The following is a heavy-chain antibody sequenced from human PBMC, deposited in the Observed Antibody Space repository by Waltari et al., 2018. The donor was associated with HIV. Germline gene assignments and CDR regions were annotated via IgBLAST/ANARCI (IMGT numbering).Heavy chain of an antibody. CDR1: GGSINNYY. V-gene: IGHV4-59*01. J-gene: IGHJ6*02. Sequence: QVQLQESGPGLVKPSETLSLTCSVSGGSINNYYWRCIRQPPGKGLEWSGYIFSIGSTNYNPSLKSRVTMSVDTSKKQLSLKVSSVTAADTAIYYCAREIRRPLTASRGGYGLDVWGQGTTVTVSS. D-gene: IGHD2-21*02. CDR3: AREIRRPLTASRGGYGLDV. CDR2: IFSIGST.